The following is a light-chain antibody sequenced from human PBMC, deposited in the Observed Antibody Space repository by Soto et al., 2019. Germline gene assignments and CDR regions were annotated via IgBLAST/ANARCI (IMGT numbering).Light chain of an antibody. J-gene: IGKJ1*01. V-gene: IGKV1-5*03. CDR3: QKYATFRRT. CDR1: QSIIRL. CDR2: RAS. Sequence: IQITPSPSPLSACGGDRITITCRASQSIIRLLAGYQQKPGKAPKLLMYRASTLESGVPSRFSGSGAGKELTITIRSMQPDDFEPYNRQKYATFRRTFGQGNQVDIK.